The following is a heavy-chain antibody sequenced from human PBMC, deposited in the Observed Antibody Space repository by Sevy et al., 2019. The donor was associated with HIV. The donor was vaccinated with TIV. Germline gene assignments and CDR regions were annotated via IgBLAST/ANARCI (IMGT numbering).Heavy chain of an antibody. CDR3: AYTSPVGAAPLQWGNFDI. D-gene: IGHD1-26*01. V-gene: IGHV4-39*01. Sequence: SETLSLTCTVSGGSISSSSYYWGWIRQPPGKGLEWIGSIYYSGSTYYNPSLKSRFTISVDTSKNQFSLKLSSVTAADTAVYYCAYTSPVGAAPLQWGNFDIWGQGTMVTVSS. CDR2: IYYSGST. J-gene: IGHJ3*02. CDR1: GGSISSSSYY.